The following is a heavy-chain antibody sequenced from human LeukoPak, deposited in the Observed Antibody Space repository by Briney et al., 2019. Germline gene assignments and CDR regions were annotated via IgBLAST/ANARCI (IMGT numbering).Heavy chain of an antibody. CDR3: ARDMGYCSGGSCYVRSAFDI. J-gene: IGHJ3*02. CDR2: ISYDGSNK. Sequence: GGSLRLSCAASGFTFSSYAMHWVRQAPGKGLEWVAVISYDGSNKYYADSVKGRFTISRDNSKNTLYLQMNSLRAEDTAVYYCARDMGYCSGGSCYVRSAFDIWGQGTMVTVSS. V-gene: IGHV3-30*04. CDR1: GFTFSSYA. D-gene: IGHD2-15*01.